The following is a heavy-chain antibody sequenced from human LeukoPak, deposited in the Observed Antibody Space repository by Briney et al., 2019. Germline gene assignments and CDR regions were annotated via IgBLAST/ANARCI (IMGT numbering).Heavy chain of an antibody. CDR2: IIPIFGTA. J-gene: IGHJ6*04. CDR1: GGTFSSYA. Sequence: SVKVSCKASGGTFSSYAISWVRQAPGQGREWMGGIIPIFGTANYAQKFQGRVTITADESTSTAYMELSSLRSEDTAVYYCARADTAMVPPYYYYYGMDVWGKGTTVTVSS. D-gene: IGHD5-18*01. CDR3: ARADTAMVPPYYYYYGMDV. V-gene: IGHV1-69*13.